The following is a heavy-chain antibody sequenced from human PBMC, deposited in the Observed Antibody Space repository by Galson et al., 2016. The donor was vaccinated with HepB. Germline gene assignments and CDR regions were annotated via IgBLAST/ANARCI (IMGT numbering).Heavy chain of an antibody. Sequence: SLRLSCAASGFTFNNYGMHWVRQAPGKGLEWVALIWYYGRNKYYADSVKGRFTISRDNSKNTLYLQMNSLRADDTAVYYCVRDRAARDTVYYYGMDVWGQGATVTVSS. CDR1: GFTFNNYG. CDR2: IWYYGRNK. D-gene: IGHD2-15*01. J-gene: IGHJ6*02. V-gene: IGHV3-33*01. CDR3: VRDRAARDTVYYYGMDV.